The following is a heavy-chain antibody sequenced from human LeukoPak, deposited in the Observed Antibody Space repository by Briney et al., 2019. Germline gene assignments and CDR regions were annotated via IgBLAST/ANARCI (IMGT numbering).Heavy chain of an antibody. CDR1: GGSISSGGYY. CDR3: ARASDGLYYYYYGMDV. D-gene: IGHD2-2*01. V-gene: IGHV4-31*03. Sequence: SETLSLTCTVSGGSISSGGYYWNWLRQHPGKGLEWIGYIYYSGSTYYNPSLKSRVTISVDTYNNQFSLKLSSVTAADTAVYYCARASDGLYYYYYGMDVWVQGTTVTVSS. CDR2: IYYSGST. J-gene: IGHJ6*02.